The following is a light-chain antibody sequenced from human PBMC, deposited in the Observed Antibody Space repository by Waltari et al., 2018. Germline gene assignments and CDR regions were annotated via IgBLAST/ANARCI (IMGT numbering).Light chain of an antibody. V-gene: IGLV2-11*01. J-gene: IGLJ3*02. Sequence: QSALTQPRSVSGSPGQSVTISCTGPTNDVGGYNYVSWYQQHPGKAPKLMIYDVSKRPSGVPDRFSGSKSGNTASLTISGLQAEDEADYYCCSYAGSYHWVFGGGTKLTVL. CDR2: DVS. CDR1: TNDVGGYNY. CDR3: CSYAGSYHWV.